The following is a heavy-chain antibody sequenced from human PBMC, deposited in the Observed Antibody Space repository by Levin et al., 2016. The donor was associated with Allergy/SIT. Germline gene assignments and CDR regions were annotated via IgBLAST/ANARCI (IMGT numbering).Heavy chain of an antibody. CDR2: IYYSGST. D-gene: IGHD6-25*01. CDR3: ARDHANSGDGWDWFDP. CDR1: GGSISSSSYY. J-gene: IGHJ5*02. Sequence: SETLSLTCTVSGGSISSSSYYWGWIRQPPGKGLEWIGSIYYSGSTYYNPSLKSRVTISVDTSKNQFSLKLSSVTAADTAVYYCARDHANSGDGWDWFDPWGPGTLVTVSS. V-gene: IGHV4-39*02.